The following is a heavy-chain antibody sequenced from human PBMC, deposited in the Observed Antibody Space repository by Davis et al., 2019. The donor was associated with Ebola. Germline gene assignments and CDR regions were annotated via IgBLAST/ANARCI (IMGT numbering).Heavy chain of an antibody. D-gene: IGHD3-16*01. CDR2: IYYSGST. CDR3: ARRKLTGTFEP. CDR1: GGSISSSSYY. Sequence: PSETLSLTCTVSGGSISSSSYYWGWIRQPPGKGLEWIGSIYYSGSTYYNPSLKSRVTISVDTSKNQFSLKLSSVTAADTAVYYCARRKLTGTFEPWGQGTLVTVSS. V-gene: IGHV4-39*01. J-gene: IGHJ5*02.